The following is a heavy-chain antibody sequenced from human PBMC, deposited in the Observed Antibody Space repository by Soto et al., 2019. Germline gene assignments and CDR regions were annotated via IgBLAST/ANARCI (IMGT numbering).Heavy chain of an antibody. CDR2: IFHSGTT. CDR1: GVSISSGDYF. J-gene: IGHJ5*02. D-gene: IGHD6-13*01. CDR3: VRESAASGPNWFDT. V-gene: IGHV4-30-2*06. Sequence: PSATLSFTCSVSGVSISSGDYFWTWIRQSPGKGLEWMGYIFHSGTTYYNPSLRSRVTISVDRSENQFSLKLSSVTAADTAVYYCVRESAASGPNWFDTWGPGTLVTVSS.